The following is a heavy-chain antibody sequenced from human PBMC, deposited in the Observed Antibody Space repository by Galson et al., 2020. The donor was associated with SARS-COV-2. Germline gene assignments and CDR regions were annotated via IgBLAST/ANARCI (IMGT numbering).Heavy chain of an antibody. D-gene: IGHD5-18*01. CDR3: AREPVDTAMRDY. Sequence: GESLKISCKASGYTFTGYYMHWVRQAPGQGLEWMGWINPNSGGTNYAQKFQGRVTMTRDTSISTAYMELSRLRSDDTAVYYCAREPVDTAMRDYWGQGTLVTVSS. CDR1: GYTFTGYY. J-gene: IGHJ4*02. V-gene: IGHV1-2*02. CDR2: INPNSGGT.